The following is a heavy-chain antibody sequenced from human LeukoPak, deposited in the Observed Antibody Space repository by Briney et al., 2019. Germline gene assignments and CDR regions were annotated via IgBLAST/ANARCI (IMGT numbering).Heavy chain of an antibody. CDR1: GGSISSGGYY. Sequence: SETLSLTCTVSGGSISSGGYYWSWIRQHPGKGLESIGYIYYSGSTYYNPSLKSRVTLSVDTSKNQFSLKLTSVTAADTAVYYCARDFHLTGATSRWFDPWGQGTLVTVSS. CDR2: IYYSGST. CDR3: ARDFHLTGATSRWFDP. J-gene: IGHJ5*02. V-gene: IGHV4-31*03. D-gene: IGHD1-7*01.